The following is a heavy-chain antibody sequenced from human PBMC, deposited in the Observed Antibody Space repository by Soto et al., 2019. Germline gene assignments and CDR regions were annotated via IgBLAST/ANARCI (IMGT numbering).Heavy chain of an antibody. CDR3: ARERFQVISDGMDV. CDR1: GYTFTGYY. J-gene: IGHJ6*02. Sequence: ASVKVSCKASGYTFTGYYVHWVREAPGQGLEWMGWINPETGGTSYAQKFQGRVTLSRGTSINTAYLELSSLRFDDAAVYFCARERFQVISDGMDVWGQGTTVTVSS. V-gene: IGHV1-2*02. CDR2: INPETGGT. D-gene: IGHD2-21*01.